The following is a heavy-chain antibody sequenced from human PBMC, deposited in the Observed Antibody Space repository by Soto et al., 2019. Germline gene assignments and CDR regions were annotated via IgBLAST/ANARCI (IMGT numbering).Heavy chain of an antibody. D-gene: IGHD5-12*01. J-gene: IGHJ4*02. V-gene: IGHV4-30-2*01. CDR2: IYHSGST. Sequence: QLQLQESGSGLVKPSQTLSLTCAVSGGSISSGGYSWSWIRQPPGKGLEWIGYIYHSGSTYYNPSPTSRVTICVARSKVQFSLKLSAVTAAAKAVYCCAGGPGVARNYWGPGTLVTVSS. CDR1: GGSISSGGYS. CDR3: AGGPGVARNY.